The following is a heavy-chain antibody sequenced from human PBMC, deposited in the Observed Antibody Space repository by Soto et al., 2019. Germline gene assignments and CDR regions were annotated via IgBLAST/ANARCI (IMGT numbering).Heavy chain of an antibody. V-gene: IGHV4-31*03. CDR2: IYYSGST. D-gene: IGHD6-13*01. Sequence: QVQLQESGPGLVKPSQTLSLTCTVSGGSISSGGYYWSWIRQHPGKGLAWLGYIYYSGSTYYNPSLTSRVAISVDTSKNQFALKLSSVTAADTAVYYCARDPSGIAAAGNWFDPWGQGTLVTVSS. CDR3: ARDPSGIAAAGNWFDP. CDR1: GGSISSGGYY. J-gene: IGHJ5*02.